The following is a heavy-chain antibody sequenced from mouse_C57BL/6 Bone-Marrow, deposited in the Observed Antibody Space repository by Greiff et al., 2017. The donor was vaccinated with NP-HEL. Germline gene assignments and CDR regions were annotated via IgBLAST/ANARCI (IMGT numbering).Heavy chain of an antibody. CDR2: ISSGGSYT. J-gene: IGHJ3*01. CDR3: ASPYDYDVAWFAY. D-gene: IGHD2-4*01. Sequence: EVNLVESGGDLVKPGGSLKLSCAASGFTFSSYGMSWVRQTPDKRLEWVATISSGGSYTYYPDSVKGRFTISRDNAKKTLYLQMSSLKSEDTAMYYCASPYDYDVAWFAYWGQGTLVTVSA. V-gene: IGHV5-6*01. CDR1: GFTFSSYG.